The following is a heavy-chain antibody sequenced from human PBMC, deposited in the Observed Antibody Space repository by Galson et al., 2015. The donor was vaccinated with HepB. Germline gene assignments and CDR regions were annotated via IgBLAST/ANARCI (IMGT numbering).Heavy chain of an antibody. CDR3: TRDRGGYYGSSGYVGLSY. CDR2: IRSKAYGGTP. V-gene: IGHV3-49*04. D-gene: IGHD3-22*01. CDR1: GFTFGDYA. J-gene: IGHJ4*02. Sequence: SLRLSCAASGFTFGDYALTWVRQAPGKGLEWVGFIRSKAYGGTPDYATSVNGRFAISRDDSNSIAYLQMKSLKTEDTAVYYCTRDRGGYYGSSGYVGLSYWGQGTLVTVSS.